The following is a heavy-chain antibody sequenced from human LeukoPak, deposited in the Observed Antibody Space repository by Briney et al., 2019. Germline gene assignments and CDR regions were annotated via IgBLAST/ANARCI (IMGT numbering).Heavy chain of an antibody. V-gene: IGHV4-4*07. J-gene: IGHJ4*02. CDR3: ARDRGTWNDDGFDY. D-gene: IGHD1-1*01. Sequence: PSETLSLTCTVSGGSISSYYWSWIRQPAGKGLEWIGRIYISGSTNYNPSLKSRVTMSVDTSKNQFSLKLSSVTAADPAVYYCARDRGTWNDDGFDYWGQGTLVTVSS. CDR1: GGSISSYY. CDR2: IYISGST.